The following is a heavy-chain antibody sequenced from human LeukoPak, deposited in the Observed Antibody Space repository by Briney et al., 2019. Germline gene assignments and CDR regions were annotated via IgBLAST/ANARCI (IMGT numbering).Heavy chain of an antibody. Sequence: GGSLRLSCAATGFTFSTNSMSWVRQAPGRGVEWVSAICDGDGTTFYADSVKGGFIISRDNSKNTLYLQMSSLRDEDTAVYYCAKVTSGYWGQGTLVTVSS. J-gene: IGHJ4*02. D-gene: IGHD3-10*01. CDR3: AKVTSGY. V-gene: IGHV3-23*01. CDR2: ICDGDGTT. CDR1: GFTFSTNS.